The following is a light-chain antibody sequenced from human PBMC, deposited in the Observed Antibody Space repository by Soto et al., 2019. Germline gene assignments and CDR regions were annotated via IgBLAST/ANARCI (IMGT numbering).Light chain of an antibody. J-gene: IGKJ1*01. CDR2: GAS. Sequence: EIVLTQSPGTLSLSPGERATPSCRASQSVSRNYLVWYQQKPGQAPRLLLYGASGRATGIPDRFSGSGSGTDVTLPISRLEPEDFAVYYCQQYGSSPTTFGHGTKVEIK. V-gene: IGKV3-20*01. CDR3: QQYGSSPTT. CDR1: QSVSRNY.